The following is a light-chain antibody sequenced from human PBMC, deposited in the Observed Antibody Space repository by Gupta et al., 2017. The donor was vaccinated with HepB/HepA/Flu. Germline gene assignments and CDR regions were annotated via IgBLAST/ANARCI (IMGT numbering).Light chain of an antibody. CDR2: GNN. CDR1: SSNIGAGFD. V-gene: IGLV1-40*01. Sequence: QSVLTQPPSVSGAPGQGVTISCTGRSSNIGAGFDVHWYQHLPGTPPKLLIFGNNNRPSGVPDRFSGSKSGTSASLAITGLQAKDEADYYCQSYDSSLRVVFGGGTKLTVL. J-gene: IGLJ2*01. CDR3: QSYDSSLRVV.